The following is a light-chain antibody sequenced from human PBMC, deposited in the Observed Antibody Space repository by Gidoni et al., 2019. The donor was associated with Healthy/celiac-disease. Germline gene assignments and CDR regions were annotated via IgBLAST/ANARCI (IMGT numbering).Light chain of an antibody. V-gene: IGKV3-11*01. J-gene: IGKJ5*01. CDR1: QSVRRY. Sequence: EIVLTQSAATLSLSQGERATLACRASQSVRRYLAWYQQTPGQAPRLLIYDASNRATGLPARFSGRGSGTDFTLTISSLEPEYFAVYYCQQRSNWPPRVTFGQGTRLEIK. CDR3: QQRSNWPPRVT. CDR2: DAS.